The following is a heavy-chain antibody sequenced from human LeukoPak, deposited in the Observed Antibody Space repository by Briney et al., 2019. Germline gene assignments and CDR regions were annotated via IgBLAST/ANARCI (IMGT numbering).Heavy chain of an antibody. CDR3: ARVATGSYHFDY. Sequence: GGSLRLSCAASGFTFSRYGMHWVRQAPGKGLEWVAVILYDGSNKFYADSVKGRFTISRDNSKDTLYLQMNSLRTEDTAVYYCARVATGSYHFDYWGQGTLVTVSS. D-gene: IGHD1-26*01. V-gene: IGHV3-30*03. CDR1: GFTFSRYG. J-gene: IGHJ4*02. CDR2: ILYDGSNK.